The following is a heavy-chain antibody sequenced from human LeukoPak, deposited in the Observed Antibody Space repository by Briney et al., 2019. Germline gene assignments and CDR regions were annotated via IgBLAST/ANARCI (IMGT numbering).Heavy chain of an antibody. Sequence: GASVKVSCKASGYTFTSYGISWVRQAPGQGLEWMGRIIPILGIANYAQKFQGRVTITADKSTSTAYMELSSLRSEDTAVYYCARESTSRAFDIWGQGTMVTVSS. CDR3: ARESTSRAFDI. CDR1: GYTFTSYG. CDR2: IIPILGIA. V-gene: IGHV1-69*04. J-gene: IGHJ3*02.